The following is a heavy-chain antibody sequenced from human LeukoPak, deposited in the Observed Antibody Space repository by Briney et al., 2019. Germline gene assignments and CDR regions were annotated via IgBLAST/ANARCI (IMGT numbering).Heavy chain of an antibody. Sequence: GGSLRLSCAASGIIFNDYWMNWVRQAPGKGLEWVANINQDGSVIHYGDSVKGRFTTSRDNARHSVYLQMNSLRVEDTAVYYCTTLPHKDSRGYHDYWGQGILVTVSS. J-gene: IGHJ4*02. V-gene: IGHV3-7*01. CDR2: INQDGSVI. CDR3: TTLPHKDSRGYHDY. D-gene: IGHD3-22*01. CDR1: GIIFNDYW.